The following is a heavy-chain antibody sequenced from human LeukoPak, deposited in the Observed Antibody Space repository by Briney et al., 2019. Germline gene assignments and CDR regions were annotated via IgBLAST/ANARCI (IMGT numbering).Heavy chain of an antibody. Sequence: PSETLSLTCTVSGGSISSSSYYWGWIRQPPGKGLEWIGSIYYSGSTYYNPSLKSRVTISVDTSKNQFSLMLSSVTAADTAVYYCARRPSRWGEYYFDYWGQGTLVTVSS. V-gene: IGHV4-39*01. J-gene: IGHJ4*02. CDR1: GGSISSSSYY. CDR2: IYYSGST. D-gene: IGHD3-16*01. CDR3: ARRPSRWGEYYFDY.